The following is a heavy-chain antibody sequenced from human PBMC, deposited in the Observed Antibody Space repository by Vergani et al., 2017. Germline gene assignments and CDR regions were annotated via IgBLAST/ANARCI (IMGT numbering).Heavy chain of an antibody. CDR1: GGSISSGSYY. V-gene: IGHV4-61*02. CDR2: TYTSGST. J-gene: IGHJ3*02. Sequence: QVQLQESGPGLVKPSQTLSLTCTVSGGSISSGSYYWSWIRQPAGKGLEWIGRTYTSGSTNYNPSLKSRVTISVDTSKNQFSLKLSSVTAADTAVYYCARGCGGDCWGAFDIWGQGTMVTVSS. D-gene: IGHD2-21*01. CDR3: ARGCGGDCWGAFDI.